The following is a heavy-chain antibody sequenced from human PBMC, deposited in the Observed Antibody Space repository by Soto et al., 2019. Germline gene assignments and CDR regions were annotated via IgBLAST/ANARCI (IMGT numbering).Heavy chain of an antibody. D-gene: IGHD3-9*01. CDR3: AREYYGLVTGYYNDH. CDR2: ISGDGTTI. J-gene: IGHJ4*02. V-gene: IGHV3-74*01. Sequence: EVQLVESGGDSVQPGGSLRLSCAASGFPFSSYWMHWVRHTPGKGLEWVSRISGDGTTIYYADSVTGRFTVSRDNAKNTLSLQMRGLGAEDTAVYYCAREYYGLVTGYYNDHWGQGTLVSVSS. CDR1: GFPFSSYW.